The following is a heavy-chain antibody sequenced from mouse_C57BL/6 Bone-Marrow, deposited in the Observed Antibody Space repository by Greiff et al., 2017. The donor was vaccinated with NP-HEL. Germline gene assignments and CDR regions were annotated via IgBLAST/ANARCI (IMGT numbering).Heavy chain of an antibody. V-gene: IGHV1-82*01. D-gene: IGHD1-1*01. J-gene: IGHJ2*01. Sequence: VQLQQSGPELVKPGASVKISCKASGYAFSSSWMNWVKQRPGKGLEWIGRIYPGDGDTNYNGKFKGKATLTADKSSSTAYMQLSSLTSEDSAVYFCARSDMTTVVDYFDYWGQGTTLTVSS. CDR3: ARSDMTTVVDYFDY. CDR2: IYPGDGDT. CDR1: GYAFSSSW.